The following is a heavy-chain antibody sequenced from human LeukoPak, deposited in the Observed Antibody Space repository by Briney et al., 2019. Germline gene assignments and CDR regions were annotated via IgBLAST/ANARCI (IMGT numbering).Heavy chain of an antibody. CDR2: ISWNSGSI. D-gene: IGHD6-19*01. V-gene: IGHV3-9*01. CDR3: AKEYRSGWYYFDY. Sequence: PGRSLRLSCAASGFTFDDYAMHWVRQAPGKGLEWVSGISWNSGSIGYADSVKGRFTISRDNAKNSLYLQMNSLRAEDTALYYCAKEYRSGWYYFDYWGQGTLVTVSS. J-gene: IGHJ4*02. CDR1: GFTFDDYA.